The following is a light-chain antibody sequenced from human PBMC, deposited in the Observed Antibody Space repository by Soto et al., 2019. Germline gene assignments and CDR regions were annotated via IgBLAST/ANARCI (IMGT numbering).Light chain of an antibody. CDR2: GAS. J-gene: IGKJ2*01. Sequence: DIQMTQSPSSLSASIGDRVTITCRASQTIITYLNWYQQKLENAPKLLIHGASNLESGVPSRFSGSGSGTDFTLTISSLHPEDFATYYCQQSYSSPPEYTFGQGTKLEIK. V-gene: IGKV1-39*01. CDR3: QQSYSSPPEYT. CDR1: QTIITY.